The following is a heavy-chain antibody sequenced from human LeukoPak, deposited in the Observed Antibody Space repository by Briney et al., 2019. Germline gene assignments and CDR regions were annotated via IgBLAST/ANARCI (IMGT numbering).Heavy chain of an antibody. D-gene: IGHD2-2*01. J-gene: IGHJ4*02. CDR3: ARESCSSTSCFVDY. CDR1: GFTFSSYT. CDR2: ISSSSSYI. V-gene: IGHV3-21*01. Sequence: GGSLRLSCAASGFTFSSYTMNWVRQAPGKGLEWVSSISSSSSYIYYADSVKGRFTISRDNAKNSLSLQMNSLRAEDTAVYYCARESCSSTSCFVDYWGQGTLVTVSS.